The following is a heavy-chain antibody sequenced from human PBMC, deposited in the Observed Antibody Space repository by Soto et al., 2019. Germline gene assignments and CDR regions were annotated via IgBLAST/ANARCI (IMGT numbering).Heavy chain of an antibody. CDR3: ARWGPYYYDSSGYSDY. D-gene: IGHD3-22*01. Sequence: GGSLRLSCAASGFTFSDYYMSWIRQAPGKGLEWVPYISSSSSYTNYADSVKGRFTISRDNAKNSLYLQMNSLRAEDTAVYYCARWGPYYYDSSGYSDYWGQGTLVTVSS. J-gene: IGHJ4*02. CDR2: ISSSSSYT. CDR1: GFTFSDYY. V-gene: IGHV3-11*06.